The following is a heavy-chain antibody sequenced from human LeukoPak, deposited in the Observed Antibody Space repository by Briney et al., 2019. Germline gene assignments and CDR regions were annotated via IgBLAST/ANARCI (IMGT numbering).Heavy chain of an antibody. V-gene: IGHV3-74*01. CDR3: ARYCTSTSCAFEY. CDR1: GFTFSSYW. Sequence: GGSLRLSCAASGFTFSSYWMHWVRQAPGKGLVWVSRISSDGSSTTYADSVKGRFTISRDNAKNTLYLQMNSLRAEDTAIYYCARYCTSTSCAFEYWGQGTLVTVSS. CDR2: ISSDGSST. J-gene: IGHJ4*02. D-gene: IGHD2-2*01.